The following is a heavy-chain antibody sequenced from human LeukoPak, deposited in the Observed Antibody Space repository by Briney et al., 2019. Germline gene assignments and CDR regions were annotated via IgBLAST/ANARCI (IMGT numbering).Heavy chain of an antibody. Sequence: HWASVKVSCKAYGYTFTSYYIHWVRQAPGQGLEWMGIINPSGGSTSYAQKFQGRVTMTRDTSTSTVYMELSSLRSEDTAVYYCARVEKLGDGYNPGAFFDYWGQGTLVTVSS. CDR1: GYTFTSYY. V-gene: IGHV1-46*01. CDR3: ARVEKLGDGYNPGAFFDY. CDR2: INPSGGST. D-gene: IGHD5-24*01. J-gene: IGHJ4*02.